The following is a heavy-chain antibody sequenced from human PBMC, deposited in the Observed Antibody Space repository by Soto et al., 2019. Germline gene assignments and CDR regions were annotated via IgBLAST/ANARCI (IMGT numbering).Heavy chain of an antibody. V-gene: IGHV3-64*01. J-gene: IGHJ6*03. CDR1: GFTFSSYA. D-gene: IGHD3-3*01. Sequence: GGSLRLSCAASGFTFSSYAMHWVRQAPGKGLDYVSAISSNGGSTYYANSVKGRFTISRDNSKNTLYLQMGSLRAEDMAVYYCASSLSSYDFWSGYSYYMDVSGKGTTVTVSS. CDR3: ASSLSSYDFWSGYSYYMDV. CDR2: ISSNGGST.